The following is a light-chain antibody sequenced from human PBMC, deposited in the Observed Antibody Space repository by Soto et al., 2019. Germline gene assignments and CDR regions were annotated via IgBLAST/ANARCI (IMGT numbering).Light chain of an antibody. Sequence: DIQMTQSPSSVSASVGDRVTISCRASEDINSRLAWYQQKPGKAPEFLIYKASSLESGVPSRFSGSGSGTEFTLTISSLQPDDFATYYCQQYDAYPWTFGQGTKVE. CDR2: KAS. CDR3: QQYDAYPWT. J-gene: IGKJ1*01. CDR1: EDINSR. V-gene: IGKV1-5*03.